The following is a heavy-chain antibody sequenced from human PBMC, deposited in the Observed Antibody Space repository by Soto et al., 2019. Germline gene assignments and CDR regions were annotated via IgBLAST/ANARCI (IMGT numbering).Heavy chain of an antibody. Sequence: EVQLVESGGGFVTPGGSLRLSCAASGFTFSDSWMGWVRQAPGKWLEWVGRILSKNDGGTTDYAAPVKGRVTISRDDSKNTLYLQMNSLKTADTAVYYCTTYDYISGIYRYRWAYWCQGTLVTVSS. D-gene: IGHD3-16*02. CDR1: GFTFSDSW. J-gene: IGHJ4*02. CDR2: ILSKNDGGTT. V-gene: IGHV3-15*01. CDR3: TTYDYISGIYRYRWAY.